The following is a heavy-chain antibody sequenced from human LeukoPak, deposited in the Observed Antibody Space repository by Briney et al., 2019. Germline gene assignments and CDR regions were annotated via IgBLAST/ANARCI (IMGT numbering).Heavy chain of an antibody. CDR3: ARDLNGQLKFDY. V-gene: IGHV3-66*01. CDR2: IYSGGST. Sequence: PGGSLRLSCAASGFTVSSNYMSWVRQAPGKGLEWVSVIYSGGSTYYADSVKGRFTISRDNSKNTLYLQMNSLRAEDTAVYYCARDLNGQLKFDYWGQGTLVTVSS. CDR1: GFTVSSNY. D-gene: IGHD2-8*01. J-gene: IGHJ4*02.